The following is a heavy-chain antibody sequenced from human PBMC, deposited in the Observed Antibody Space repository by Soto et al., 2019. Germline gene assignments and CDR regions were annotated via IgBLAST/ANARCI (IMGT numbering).Heavy chain of an antibody. J-gene: IGHJ3*02. Sequence: ASVKVSCKASGYTFTSYDINWVRQATGQGLEWMGWMNPNSGNTGCAQKFQGRVTMTRNTSISTAYTHLPPPTSDPPAPPPRPSWTLLHYDSSGYDLVAAFEIWGQGTMVTVAS. CDR1: GYTFTSYD. D-gene: IGHD3-22*01. V-gene: IGHV1-8*01. CDR3: PSWTLLHYDSSGYDLVAAFEI. CDR2: MNPNSGNT.